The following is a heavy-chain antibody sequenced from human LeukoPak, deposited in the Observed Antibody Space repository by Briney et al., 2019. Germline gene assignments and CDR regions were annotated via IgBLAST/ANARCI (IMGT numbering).Heavy chain of an antibody. CDR1: GFTFSSYG. J-gene: IGHJ6*03. CDR2: IRYDGSNK. CDR3: AKSSSSSTNYYYYYYMDV. D-gene: IGHD6-13*01. Sequence: GGSLRLSCAASGFTFSSYGMHWVRQAPGKGLEWVAFIRYDGSNKYYADSVKGRFTISRDNSKNTLYLQMNSLRAEDTAVYYCAKSSSSSTNYYYYYYMDVWGRGTTVTVSS. V-gene: IGHV3-30*02.